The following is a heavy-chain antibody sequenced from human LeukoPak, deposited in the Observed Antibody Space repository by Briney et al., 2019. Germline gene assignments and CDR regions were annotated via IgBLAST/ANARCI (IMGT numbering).Heavy chain of an antibody. Sequence: ASVNVSCKASGYTFNGYYLHWVRRAPGQGLEWMGWINPNSGVTKFAQQFQGRVTMTWDTSVSTAYMELSRLTSDDTAMYYCARFGVVTNDAFDIWGQGTMVTISS. CDR2: INPNSGVT. D-gene: IGHD3-3*01. CDR3: ARFGVVTNDAFDI. CDR1: GYTFNGYY. J-gene: IGHJ3*02. V-gene: IGHV1-2*02.